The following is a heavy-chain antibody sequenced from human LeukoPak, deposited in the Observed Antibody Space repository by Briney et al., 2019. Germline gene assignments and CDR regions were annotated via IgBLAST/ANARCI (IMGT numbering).Heavy chain of an antibody. J-gene: IGHJ4*02. V-gene: IGHV3-21*01. Sequence: GGSLRLSCVASAFTFRTYSMHWVRQAPGKGLEWVSSISGSTSYIYYADSVRGRFTISRDNAKNSLNLQMNSLRAEGTAVYYCARGSDFVWGSYRPYFDYWGQGTLVTVSS. D-gene: IGHD3-16*02. CDR2: ISGSTSYI. CDR1: AFTFRTYS. CDR3: ARGSDFVWGSYRPYFDY.